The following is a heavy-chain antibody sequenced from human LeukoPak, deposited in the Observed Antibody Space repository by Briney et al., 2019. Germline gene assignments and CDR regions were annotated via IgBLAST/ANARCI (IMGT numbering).Heavy chain of an antibody. CDR1: GFAFSNYA. D-gene: IGHD6-6*01. CDR2: ISGFNT. CDR3: AKDRAGYSSSSDY. V-gene: IGHV3-23*01. Sequence: GGSLRLSCTTSGFAFSNYAMNWVRQAPGKGPEWVSGISGFNTYYADSVKGRFTIFRDNSKNVLYLQMNSLRAEDTAVYYCAKDRAGYSSSSDYWGQGTLVTVSS. J-gene: IGHJ4*02.